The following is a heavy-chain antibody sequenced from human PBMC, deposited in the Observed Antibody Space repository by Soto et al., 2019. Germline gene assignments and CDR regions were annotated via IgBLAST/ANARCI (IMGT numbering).Heavy chain of an antibody. CDR1: GFTFSSYS. D-gene: IGHD3-3*01. Sequence: GGSLRLSCAASGFTFSSYSMNWVRQAPGKGLEWVSSISSSSSYIYYADSVKGRFTISRDNAKNSLYLQMNSLRAEDTAVYYCARAGSITIFGVVIMKDWFDPWGQGTLVTVSS. V-gene: IGHV3-21*01. CDR3: ARAGSITIFGVVIMKDWFDP. J-gene: IGHJ5*02. CDR2: ISSSSSYI.